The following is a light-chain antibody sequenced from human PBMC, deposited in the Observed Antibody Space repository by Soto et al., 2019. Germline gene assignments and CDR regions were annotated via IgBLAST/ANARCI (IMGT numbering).Light chain of an antibody. CDR1: QGISSY. J-gene: IGKJ1*01. CDR3: QQLNSYPVT. Sequence: DIQLTQSPSFLSASVGDRVTITCRASQGISSYLAWYQQKPGKAPKLLIYAASTLQSGVPSRFSGSGSGTEFTLTLSILQPEDFATYYCQQLNSYPVTFGQGTKVEIK. CDR2: AAS. V-gene: IGKV1-9*01.